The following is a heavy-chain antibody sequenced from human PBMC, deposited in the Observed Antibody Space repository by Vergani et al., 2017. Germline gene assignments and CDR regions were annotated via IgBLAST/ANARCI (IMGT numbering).Heavy chain of an antibody. CDR2: IHTSGNT. CDR3: ARVNTDTNGHLYYYYYMDV. D-gene: IGHD2-8*01. J-gene: IGHJ6*03. Sequence: QVQLQESGPGLVRPSQTLSLTCTVPGGSMSSGSSYWSWIRQPAGKGLEWIGRIHTSGNTNYNPSLKSRVTMSEDTSKNQFSLNLTSVTAADTAIYFCARVNTDTNGHLYYYYYMDVWGQGTAVTVS. V-gene: IGHV4-61*02. CDR1: GGSMSSGSSY.